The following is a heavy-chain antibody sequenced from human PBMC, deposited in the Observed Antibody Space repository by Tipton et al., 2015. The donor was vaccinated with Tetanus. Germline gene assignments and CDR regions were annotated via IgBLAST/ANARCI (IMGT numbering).Heavy chain of an antibody. V-gene: IGHV4-59*10. Sequence: TLSLTCAVYGGSFSGYYWSWIRQPPGKGLEWIGHIYYSGSANYNPSLKSRLTMSIDTSKNQFSLKLSSVTAADTAVYYCARVRRGATTDLDYWGQGTLVTVSS. CDR2: IYYSGSA. J-gene: IGHJ4*02. D-gene: IGHD5-12*01. CDR3: ARVRRGATTDLDY. CDR1: GGSFSGYY.